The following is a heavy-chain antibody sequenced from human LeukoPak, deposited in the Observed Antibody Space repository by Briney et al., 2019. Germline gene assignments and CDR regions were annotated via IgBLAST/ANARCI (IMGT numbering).Heavy chain of an antibody. Sequence: GGSLRLSCAASGFTFSSYSMNWVRQAPGKGLEWVSYISSSSSIDYADSVKGRFTISRDNAKNSLYLQMNSLRAEDTAVYYCARRFDDWGQGTLVTVSS. CDR3: ARRFDD. CDR2: ISSSSSI. J-gene: IGHJ4*02. V-gene: IGHV3-48*01. CDR1: GFTFSSYS.